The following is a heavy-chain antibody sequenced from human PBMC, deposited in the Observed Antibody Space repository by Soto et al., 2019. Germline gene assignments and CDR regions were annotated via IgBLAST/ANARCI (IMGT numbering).Heavy chain of an antibody. CDR2: ISGSGGST. CDR3: AKAEGDYDSSGYYS. V-gene: IGHV3-23*01. J-gene: IGHJ4*02. Sequence: EVQLLESGGGLVQPGGSLRLSCAASGFTFSSYAMSWVRQAPGKGLEWVSAISGSGGSTYYADSVKGRFTISRDNSKNTLYLQMKSLRAEDTAAYYCAKAEGDYDSSGYYSWGQGTLVTVSS. D-gene: IGHD3-22*01. CDR1: GFTFSSYA.